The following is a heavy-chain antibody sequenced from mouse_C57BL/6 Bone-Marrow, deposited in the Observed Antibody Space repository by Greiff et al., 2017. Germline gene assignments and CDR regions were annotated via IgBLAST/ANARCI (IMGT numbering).Heavy chain of an antibody. V-gene: IGHV14-4*01. CDR2: IDPENGDT. CDR3: ARSYYGSSPWFAY. Sequence: VQLQQSGAELVRPGASVKLSCTASGFNIKDDYMHWVKQRPEQGLEWIGWIDPENGDTEYASKFQGKATITVDTSSNTAYLQLSSLTSEDSAVYYCARSYYGSSPWFAYWGQGTLVTVSA. D-gene: IGHD1-1*01. J-gene: IGHJ3*01. CDR1: GFNIKDDY.